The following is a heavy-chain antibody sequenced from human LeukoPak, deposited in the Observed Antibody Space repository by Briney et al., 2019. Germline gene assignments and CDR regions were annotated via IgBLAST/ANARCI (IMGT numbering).Heavy chain of an antibody. CDR3: ARDLGYDGFDWAP. J-gene: IGHJ5*02. CDR2: IYYSGST. CDR1: GGSISSYY. Sequence: PSETLSLTCTVSGGSISSYYWSWIRQPPGKGLEWIRYIYYSGSTNYNPSLKSRVTISVDTSKNQFSLKLSSVTAADTAVYYCARDLGYDGFDWAPWGQGTLVTVSS. D-gene: IGHD5-12*01. V-gene: IGHV4-59*01.